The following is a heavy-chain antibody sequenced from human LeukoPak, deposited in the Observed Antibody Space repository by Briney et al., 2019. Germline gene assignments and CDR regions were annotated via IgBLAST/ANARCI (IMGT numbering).Heavy chain of an antibody. V-gene: IGHV3-13*01. Sequence: GGSLRLSCAASGFTFSSYDMHWVRQATGKGLEWVSAIGTAGDTYYPGSVRGRFTISRENAKNSLYLQMNSLRAGDTAVYYCARFPRSGGNLSYGMDVWGQGTTVTVSS. J-gene: IGHJ6*02. D-gene: IGHD2-15*01. CDR1: GFTFSSYD. CDR2: IGTAGDT. CDR3: ARFPRSGGNLSYGMDV.